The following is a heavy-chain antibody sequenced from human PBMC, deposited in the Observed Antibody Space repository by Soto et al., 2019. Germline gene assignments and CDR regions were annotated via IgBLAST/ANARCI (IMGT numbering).Heavy chain of an antibody. CDR1: GGSISSYY. J-gene: IGHJ4*02. Sequence: QVQLQESGPGLVKPSETLSLTCTVSGGSISSYYWSWIRQPPGKGLEWIGYIYYSGSTNYNPSLKSRVTISVDTSKNQFSLKLNSMTAADKAVYYCARHNYGSGSTYFDYWGQGTLVTVSS. V-gene: IGHV4-59*08. D-gene: IGHD3-10*01. CDR2: IYYSGST. CDR3: ARHNYGSGSTYFDY.